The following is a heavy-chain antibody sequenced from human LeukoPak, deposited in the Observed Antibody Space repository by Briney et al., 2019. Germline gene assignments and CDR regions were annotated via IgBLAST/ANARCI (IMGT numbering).Heavy chain of an antibody. D-gene: IGHD5-12*01. CDR3: ARDPVYSGYDWGPDV. J-gene: IGHJ6*02. V-gene: IGHV3-7*01. CDR1: GFTFSNYW. CDR2: IKQDGSEK. Sequence: GGSLRLSCAASGFTFSNYWMSWVRQAPGKGLEWVANIKQDGSEKYYVDSVKGRFTISRDNAKNSLYLQMNSLRAEDTAVYYCARDPVYSGYDWGPDVWGQGTTVTVSS.